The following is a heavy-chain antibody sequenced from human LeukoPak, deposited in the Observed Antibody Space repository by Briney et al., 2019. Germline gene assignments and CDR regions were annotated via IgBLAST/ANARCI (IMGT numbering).Heavy chain of an antibody. J-gene: IGHJ4*02. D-gene: IGHD5-24*01. Sequence: SETLSLTCAVSGGSISSYYWTWIRQPPGKGLEWIGYIYYSGSTKCNPSLKSRVTISVDTSKNQFSLKLSSVNAADTAVYYCARAVDGYNSDYWGQGTLVSVSS. V-gene: IGHV4-59*01. CDR3: ARAVDGYNSDY. CDR1: GGSISSYY. CDR2: IYYSGST.